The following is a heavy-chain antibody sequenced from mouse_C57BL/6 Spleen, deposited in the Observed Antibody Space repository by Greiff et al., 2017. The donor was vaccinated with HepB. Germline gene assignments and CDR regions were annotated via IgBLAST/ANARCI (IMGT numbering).Heavy chain of an antibody. Sequence: EVQLVESGGGLVKPGGSLKLSCAASGFTFSSYAMSWVRQTPEKRLEWVATISDGGSYTYYPDNVKGRFTISRDNAKNRLYLQMSHLKSEDTAMYYWARDRGYYYGSSYDWYFDVWGTGTTVTVAS. D-gene: IGHD1-1*01. J-gene: IGHJ1*03. V-gene: IGHV5-4*01. CDR2: ISDGGSYT. CDR1: GFTFSSYA. CDR3: ARDRGYYYGSSYDWYFDV.